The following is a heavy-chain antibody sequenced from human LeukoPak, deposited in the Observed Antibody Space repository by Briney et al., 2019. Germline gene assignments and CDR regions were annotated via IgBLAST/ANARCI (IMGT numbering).Heavy chain of an antibody. CDR3: ARPHSGWDLCSFDY. Sequence: GRSLKPSRAASGFTFSDSALHWVRHASGKGLEWVGYIRRKDYNYATAYVASVKGRFTISRDDSKNTAYLQMNSLKTEDTAVYFCARPHSGWDLCSFDYWGQGVLVTVSS. D-gene: IGHD6-19*01. CDR1: GFTFSDSA. CDR2: IRRKDYNYAT. J-gene: IGHJ4*02. V-gene: IGHV3-73*01.